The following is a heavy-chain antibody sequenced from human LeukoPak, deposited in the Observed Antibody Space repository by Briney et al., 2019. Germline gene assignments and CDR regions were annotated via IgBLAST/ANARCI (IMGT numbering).Heavy chain of an antibody. D-gene: IGHD4-17*01. CDR1: GFTFSRYE. V-gene: IGHV3-48*03. Sequence: PWGSLRLSCAASGFTFSRYELNWVRQASGQGLEWVSYISSSGSIIYYADSVKGRCTISRDNAKNSLYLQMNSLRAEDTAVYYCARDLGMTDGDYVSYFDYWGQGTLVTVSS. J-gene: IGHJ4*02. CDR2: ISSSGSII. CDR3: ARDLGMTDGDYVSYFDY.